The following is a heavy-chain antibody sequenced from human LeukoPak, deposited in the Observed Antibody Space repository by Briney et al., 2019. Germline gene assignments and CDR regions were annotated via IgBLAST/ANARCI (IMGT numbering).Heavy chain of an antibody. V-gene: IGHV1-69*13. CDR3: ARDPGGGMGGLAFTLGY. CDR2: IIPIFGTA. D-gene: IGHD1-26*01. Sequence: ASVKVSCKASGGTFSSYAISWVRQAPGQGLEWMGGIIPIFGTANSAQKFQGRVTITADESTSTAYMELSSLRSEDTAVYYCARDPGGGMGGLAFTLGYWGQGTLVTVSS. J-gene: IGHJ4*02. CDR1: GGTFSSYA.